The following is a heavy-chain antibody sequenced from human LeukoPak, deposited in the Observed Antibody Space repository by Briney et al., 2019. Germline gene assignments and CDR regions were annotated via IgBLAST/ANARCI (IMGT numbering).Heavy chain of an antibody. CDR1: GFTFSHYS. D-gene: IGHD2-15*01. CDR2: ISGSSSYI. CDR3: ARDWEEYCSGGSCSSFRH. V-gene: IGHV3-21*01. Sequence: GGSLRLSCAASGFTFSHYSMNWVRQAPGKGLEWVSSISGSSSYIYYADSVKGRFTISRHNAKNSLFLEMNSLRAEDTAVYYCARDWEEYCSGGSCSSFRHWGQGTLVTVSS. J-gene: IGHJ1*01.